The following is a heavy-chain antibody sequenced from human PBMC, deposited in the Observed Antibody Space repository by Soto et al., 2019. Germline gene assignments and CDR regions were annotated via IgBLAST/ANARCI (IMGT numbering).Heavy chain of an antibody. V-gene: IGHV3-23*01. D-gene: IGHD1-1*01. J-gene: IGHJ4*02. Sequence: GGSLRLSCAASGFTFSNYAMSWVRQAPGKGLEWVSGISNSDDSTYYADSVKGRFTMSRDNSKNTLSLQMNSLRAEDTAIYYCAKEQLERHFGFDYWGQGALVTVSS. CDR3: AKEQLERHFGFDY. CDR2: ISNSDDST. CDR1: GFTFSNYA.